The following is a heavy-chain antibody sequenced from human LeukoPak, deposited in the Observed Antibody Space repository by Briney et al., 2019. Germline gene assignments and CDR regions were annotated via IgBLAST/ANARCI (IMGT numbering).Heavy chain of an antibody. Sequence: GGSLILSCAASGFTFSSYAMSWVRQAPGKGLEWVSAISGSGGSTYYADSVKGRFTISRNNSKDTLYLQMNSLRAEDTAVYYCAKGDYYDSSGYPDYWGQGTLVTVSS. CDR2: ISGSGGST. CDR1: GFTFSSYA. V-gene: IGHV3-23*01. CDR3: AKGDYYDSSGYPDY. J-gene: IGHJ4*02. D-gene: IGHD3-22*01.